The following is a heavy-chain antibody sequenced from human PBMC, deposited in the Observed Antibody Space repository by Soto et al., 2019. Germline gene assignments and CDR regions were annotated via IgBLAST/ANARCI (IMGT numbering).Heavy chain of an antibody. CDR3: ARRTLTYGMDV. Sequence: SETLSLTCTVSGGSISSGGYYWSWIRQHPGKGLEWIGYIYYSGSTYYNPSLKSRVTISVDTSKNQFSLKLSSVTAADTAVYYCARRTLTYGMDVWGQGTTVTVS. CDR2: IYYSGST. D-gene: IGHD7-27*01. J-gene: IGHJ6*02. V-gene: IGHV4-31*03. CDR1: GGSISSGGYY.